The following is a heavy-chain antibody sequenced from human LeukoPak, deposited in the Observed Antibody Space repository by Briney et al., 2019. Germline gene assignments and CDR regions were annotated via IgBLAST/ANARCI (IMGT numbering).Heavy chain of an antibody. Sequence: GGSLRLSCAASGFTFSSYAMHWVRQAPGKGLEWVAVISYDGSNKYYADSVKGRFTISRDNSKNTLYLQMNSLRAEDTAVYYCARDQFNDFWRGAFDIWGQGTMVTASS. CDR3: ARDQFNDFWRGAFDI. V-gene: IGHV3-30-3*01. D-gene: IGHD3-3*01. J-gene: IGHJ3*02. CDR2: ISYDGSNK. CDR1: GFTFSSYA.